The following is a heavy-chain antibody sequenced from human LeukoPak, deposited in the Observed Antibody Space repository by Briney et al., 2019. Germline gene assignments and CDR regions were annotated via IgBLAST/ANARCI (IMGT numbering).Heavy chain of an antibody. CDR2: ISGSGGST. D-gene: IGHD6-13*01. J-gene: IGHJ4*02. V-gene: IGHV3-23*01. CDR1: GFTFSSYA. Sequence: GGSLRLSCAASGFTFSSYAMSWVRQAPGKGLEWVSAISGSGGSTYYADSVKGRFTISRDNAKNTLYLQMNSLRAEDTAVFYCARDPGYSSSPYYLDYWGQGTLVTVSS. CDR3: ARDPGYSSSPYYLDY.